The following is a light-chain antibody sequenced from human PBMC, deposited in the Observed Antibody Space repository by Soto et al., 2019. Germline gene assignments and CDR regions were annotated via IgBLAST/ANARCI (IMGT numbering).Light chain of an antibody. CDR2: GAS. CDR3: QQYHLSPLT. V-gene: IGKV3-20*01. J-gene: IGKJ4*01. CDR1: EAINHNL. Sequence: EIVLTQSPGALSVAPGETLSLSCRASEAINHNLVAWYQQRPGQGPSLLMYGASIRVSGVPGRSSGRRSGTGFILNRARVEHEDSAVYFCQQYHLSPLTFGGGTQV.